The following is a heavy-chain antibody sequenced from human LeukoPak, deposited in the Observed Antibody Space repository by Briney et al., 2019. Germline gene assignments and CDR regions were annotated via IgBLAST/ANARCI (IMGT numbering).Heavy chain of an antibody. Sequence: GGSLRLSCAASGFTFSSYAMSWVRQAPGKGLEWVSAISGSGGSTYYADSVKGRFTISRDNSKNTLYLQMNSLRAEDTAVYYCAKDYYDSSGYTWFDPWGQGTLVTVSS. J-gene: IGHJ5*02. CDR2: ISGSGGST. CDR1: GFTFSSYA. V-gene: IGHV3-23*01. CDR3: AKDYYDSSGYTWFDP. D-gene: IGHD3-22*01.